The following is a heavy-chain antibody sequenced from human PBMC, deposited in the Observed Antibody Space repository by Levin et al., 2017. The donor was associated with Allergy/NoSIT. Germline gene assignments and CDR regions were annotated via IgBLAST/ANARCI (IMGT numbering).Heavy chain of an antibody. CDR1: GFTFSCYA. V-gene: IGHV3-23*01. CDR3: AKQGKRTRYCSSTSCYYRSYYYYMDV. CDR2: ISGSGGST. D-gene: IGHD2-2*01. Sequence: SCAASGFTFSCYAMSWVRQAPGKGLEWVSAISGSGGSTYYADSVKGRFTISRDNSKNTLYLQMNSLRAEDTAVYYCAKQGKRTRYCSSTSCYYRSYYYYMDVWGKGTTVTVSS. J-gene: IGHJ6*03.